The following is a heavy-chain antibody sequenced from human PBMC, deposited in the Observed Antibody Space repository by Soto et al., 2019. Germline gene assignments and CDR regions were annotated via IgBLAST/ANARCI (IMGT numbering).Heavy chain of an antibody. CDR3: ARDGYCSGGSCYSVPGFDY. Sequence: QVQLVESGGGVVQPGRSLRLSCAASGFTFSSYGMHWVRQAPGKGLEWVAVIWYDGSNKYYADSVKGRFTISRDNSKNTLYLHMNSLRAEDTAVYYCARDGYCSGGSCYSVPGFDYWGQGTLVTVSS. CDR2: IWYDGSNK. D-gene: IGHD2-15*01. J-gene: IGHJ4*02. CDR1: GFTFSSYG. V-gene: IGHV3-33*01.